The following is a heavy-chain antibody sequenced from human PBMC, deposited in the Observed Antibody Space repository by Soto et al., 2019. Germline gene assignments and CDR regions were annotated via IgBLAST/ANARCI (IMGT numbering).Heavy chain of an antibody. CDR2: INPNSGGT. J-gene: IGHJ5*02. Sequence: ASVKVSCKASGYTFTGYYMHWVRQAPGQGLEWMGWINPNSGGTNYAQKFQGRVTMTRDTSISTAYMELSRLRSDDTAVYYCARDFPAARPVLGLAAWFDPWGQGTLVTV. CDR1: GYTFTGYY. D-gene: IGHD6-6*01. V-gene: IGHV1-2*02. CDR3: ARDFPAARPVLGLAAWFDP.